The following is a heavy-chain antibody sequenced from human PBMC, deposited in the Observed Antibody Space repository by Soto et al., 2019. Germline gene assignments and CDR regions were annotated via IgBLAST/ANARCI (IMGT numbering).Heavy chain of an antibody. CDR3: TRGKSIAGPEGP. CDR1: GSTFATYV. CDR2: VGTIKGAP. D-gene: IGHD6-6*01. J-gene: IGHJ5*02. Sequence: QVQLVQSGGEVKKPGASMKVSCKASGSTFATYVVSCVRPATGRGLEWVGWVGTIKGAPSSAQNFQDRLIMTTDTSTSTAYMELRSLRSDETAIYYCTRGKSIAGPEGPWGQGTLVTVSS. V-gene: IGHV1-18*01.